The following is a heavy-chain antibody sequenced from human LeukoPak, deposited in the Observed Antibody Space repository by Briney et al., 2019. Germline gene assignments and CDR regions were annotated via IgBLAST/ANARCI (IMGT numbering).Heavy chain of an antibody. CDR2: IPASGGST. V-gene: IGHV3-23*01. CDR3: AKESSGGWYFDY. CDR1: GFTFSSDV. J-gene: IGHJ4*02. D-gene: IGHD6-19*01. Sequence: GGSLRLSCAASGFTFSSDVMIWVRQAPGKGLEWVSSIPASGGSTYYADSVKGRFTISRDNSKNSLYLQMNSLRAEDTAVYYCAKESSGGWYFDYWGQGTLVTVSS.